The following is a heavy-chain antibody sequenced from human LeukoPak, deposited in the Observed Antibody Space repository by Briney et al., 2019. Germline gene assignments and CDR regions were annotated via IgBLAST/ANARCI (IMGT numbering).Heavy chain of an antibody. CDR2: IYYSGST. J-gene: IGHJ4*02. CDR1: GGSISSYY. Sequence: SETLSLTCTVSGGSISSYYWSWIRQPPGKGLEWIGYIYYSGSTNYNPSLRSRVTISVDTSKNQFSLKLSSVTAADTAVYYCARTVTFFDYWGQGTLVTVSS. D-gene: IGHD4-17*01. CDR3: ARTVTFFDY. V-gene: IGHV4-59*01.